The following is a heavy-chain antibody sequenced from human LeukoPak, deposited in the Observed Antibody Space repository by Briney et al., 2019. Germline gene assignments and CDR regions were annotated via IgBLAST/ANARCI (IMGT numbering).Heavy chain of an antibody. CDR3: ATNDGYNYYFDY. Sequence: GESLRLSCAASGFPFSTYWMSWVRQAPGKGLEWVANINQDGTEKYYVDSVKGRFTISRDYAKNSLYLQMNSLRAEDTAVYYCATNDGYNYYFDYWGQGTLVTVSS. J-gene: IGHJ4*02. D-gene: IGHD5-24*01. V-gene: IGHV3-7*03. CDR2: INQDGTEK. CDR1: GFPFSTYW.